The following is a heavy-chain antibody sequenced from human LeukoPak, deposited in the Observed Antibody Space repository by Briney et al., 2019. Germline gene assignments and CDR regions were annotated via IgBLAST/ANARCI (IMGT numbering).Heavy chain of an antibody. D-gene: IGHD3-9*01. V-gene: IGHV4-59*01. CDR2: IYYSGST. Sequence: PSETLSLTCTVSGVSISSYYWSWIRQPPGKGLEWIGYIYYSGSTNYNPSLKSRVTISVDTSKNQFSLKLSSVTAADTAVYYCAREYYDILTGYYPVGVFDYWGQGTLVTVSS. J-gene: IGHJ4*02. CDR3: AREYYDILTGYYPVGVFDY. CDR1: GVSISSYY.